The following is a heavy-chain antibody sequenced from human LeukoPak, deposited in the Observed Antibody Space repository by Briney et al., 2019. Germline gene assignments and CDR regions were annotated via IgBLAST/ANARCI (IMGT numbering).Heavy chain of an antibody. CDR1: GGSISSYY. V-gene: IGHV4-59*01. CDR3: ARVAAAGTIWFDY. CDR2: IYYSGST. D-gene: IGHD6-13*01. Sequence: SETLSLTCTVSGGSISSYYWSWIRQPPGKGLEWIGYIYYSGSTNYNPSLKSRVTISVDTSKNQFSLKLSSVTAADTAVYYCARVAAAGTIWFDYWGQGTLVTVSS. J-gene: IGHJ4*02.